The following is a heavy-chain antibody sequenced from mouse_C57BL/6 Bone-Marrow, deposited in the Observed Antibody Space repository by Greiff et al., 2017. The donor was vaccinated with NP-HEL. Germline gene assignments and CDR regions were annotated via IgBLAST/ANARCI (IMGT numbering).Heavy chain of an antibody. J-gene: IGHJ3*01. D-gene: IGHD2-3*01. CDR1: GYTFTSYG. CDR3: ARKGWLLSWFAY. Sequence: QVQLQQSGAELARPGASVKLSCKASGYTFTSYGISWVKQRTGQGLEWIGEIYPRSGNTYYNEKFKGKATLTADKSSSTAYMELRSLTSEDSAVYFCARKGWLLSWFAYWGQGTLVTVSA. CDR2: IYPRSGNT. V-gene: IGHV1-81*01.